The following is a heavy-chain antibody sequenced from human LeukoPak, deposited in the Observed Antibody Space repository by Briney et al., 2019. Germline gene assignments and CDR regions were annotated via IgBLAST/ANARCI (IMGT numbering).Heavy chain of an antibody. CDR3: ASGSNFDWFSYYFDY. Sequence: SETLSLTCTVSGGSISSSSYYWGWIRQPPGKGLEWIGSIYYSGSTYYNPSLKSRVTISVDTSKNQFSLKLSSVTAADTAVYYCASGSNFDWFSYYFDYWGQGTLVTVSS. V-gene: IGHV4-39*01. CDR1: GGSISSSSYY. J-gene: IGHJ4*02. CDR2: IYYSGST. D-gene: IGHD3-9*01.